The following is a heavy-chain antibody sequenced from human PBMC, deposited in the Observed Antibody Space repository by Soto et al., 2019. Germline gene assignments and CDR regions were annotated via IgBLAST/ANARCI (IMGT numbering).Heavy chain of an antibody. CDR1: GYTFTSYC. D-gene: IGHD3-3*02. CDR2: ISAYNGNT. CDR3: ARPDSFLGWFDP. J-gene: IGHJ5*02. Sequence: ASVKVSCKASGYTFTSYCISWVLQAPGQGLEWMGWISAYNGNTNYAQKLQGRVTMTTDTSTSTAYMELRSLRSDDTAVYYCARPDSFLGWFDPWGQGTLVTVSS. V-gene: IGHV1-18*01.